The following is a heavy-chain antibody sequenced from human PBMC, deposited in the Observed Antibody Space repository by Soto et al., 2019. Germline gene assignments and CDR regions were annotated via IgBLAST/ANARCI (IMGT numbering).Heavy chain of an antibody. Sequence: GASVKVSCKASGYTLTSYGISWVRQAPGQGLEWMGWISAYNGNTNYAQKLQGRVTMTTDTSTSTAYMELRSLRSDDTAVYYCAGYRSSIAVAGTRYYYGMDVWGQGTTVTVSS. CDR3: AGYRSSIAVAGTRYYYGMDV. CDR1: GYTLTSYG. CDR2: ISAYNGNT. V-gene: IGHV1-18*01. J-gene: IGHJ6*02. D-gene: IGHD6-19*01.